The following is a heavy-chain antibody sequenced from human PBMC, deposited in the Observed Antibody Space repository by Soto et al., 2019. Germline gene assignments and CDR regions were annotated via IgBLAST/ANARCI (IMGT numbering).Heavy chain of an antibody. V-gene: IGHV3-33*01. J-gene: IGHJ4*02. CDR2: IWFDGSDK. CDR1: GFTFSSYG. Sequence: QVQLVESGGGVVQPGRSLRLSCAASGFTFSSYGIHWVRQAPGKGLEWVAVIWFDGSDKYYADSVKGRFTISRDNSKNSMYMHMSSLRAEDTAVYYCARESGYDRSFDYWGQGTLVTVSS. CDR3: ARESGYDRSFDY. D-gene: IGHD5-12*01.